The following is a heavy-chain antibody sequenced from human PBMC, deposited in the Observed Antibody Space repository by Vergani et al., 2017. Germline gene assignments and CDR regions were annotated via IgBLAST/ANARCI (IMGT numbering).Heavy chain of an antibody. CDR1: GYSISSGYY. Sequence: QVQLQESGPGLVKPSETLSLTCAVSGYSISSGYYWGWIRQPPGKGLEWIGSIYHSGSTYYNPSLKSRVTISVDTSKNQFSLKLSSVTAADTAVYYCARHVEGYGDYVYYFDYWGQGTLVTVSS. CDR3: ARHVEGYGDYVYYFDY. J-gene: IGHJ4*02. CDR2: IYHSGST. D-gene: IGHD4-17*01. V-gene: IGHV4-38-2*01.